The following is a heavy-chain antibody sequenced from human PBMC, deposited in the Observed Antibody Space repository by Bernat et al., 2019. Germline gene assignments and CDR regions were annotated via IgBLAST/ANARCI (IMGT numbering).Heavy chain of an antibody. CDR1: GFTFNDAW. Sequence: EVQLVESGGGLVTPGGSLRLSCAASGFTFNDAWMSWVRQPPGKGLEWVGRIKSKTDGGTTDYAAPVKGRFTISRDDSKKTLYLQMNSLKTEDTAVYFCTTYYYCSVSPNWGQGTLVTVSS. CDR2: IKSKTDGGTT. D-gene: IGHD3-10*01. CDR3: TTYYYCSVSPN. V-gene: IGHV3-15*01. J-gene: IGHJ4*02.